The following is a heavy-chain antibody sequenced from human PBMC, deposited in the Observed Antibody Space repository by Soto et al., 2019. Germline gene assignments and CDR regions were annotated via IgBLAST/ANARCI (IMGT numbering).Heavy chain of an antibody. CDR1: ADKFTLFG. Sequence: ASVKVSCKVSADKFTLFGITWVGQAPGQGLEWMGWISTYNGETKYAQKFQGRVTMTTDTSTTTGYLDLRSLRSDDTAVYFCARATYGSSNAFEFWGQGTMVTVSS. V-gene: IGHV1-18*01. D-gene: IGHD4-17*01. CDR2: ISTYNGET. CDR3: ARATYGSSNAFEF. J-gene: IGHJ3*01.